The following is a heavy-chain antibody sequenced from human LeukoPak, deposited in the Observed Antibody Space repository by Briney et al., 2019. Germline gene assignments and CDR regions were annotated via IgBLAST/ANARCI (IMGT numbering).Heavy chain of an antibody. CDR2: ISYTGTYI. CDR3: VRDRAAPDS. J-gene: IGHJ4*02. V-gene: IGHV3-21*01. D-gene: IGHD3-10*01. CDR1: AFSLNAYN. Sequence: GGSLRLSCAASAFSLNAYNMNWVRQAPGKGLEWVSSISYTGTYIYYADSVKGRFTVSRDNAKNSIYVQMNNLRAEDTAVYYCVRDRAAPDSWGQGTLVTVSS.